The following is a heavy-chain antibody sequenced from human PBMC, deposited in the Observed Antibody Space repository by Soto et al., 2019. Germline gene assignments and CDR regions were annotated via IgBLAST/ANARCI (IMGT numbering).Heavy chain of an antibody. CDR2: ISHDGSKR. D-gene: IGHD3-22*01. J-gene: IGHJ4*01. CDR1: GFTFSDFG. V-gene: IGHV3-30*18. CDR3: AKTATYVDGYDNTGYSSEDY. Sequence: VQLVESGGGVVLPGRSVRLSCEVSGFTFSDFGLDWVRQAPGKGLEWVAIISHDGSKRFYADSVKGRFTISRDNSKNTLYLQMSSPRPEDTALYYCAKTATYVDGYDNTGYSSEDYWGHGTLVTVSS.